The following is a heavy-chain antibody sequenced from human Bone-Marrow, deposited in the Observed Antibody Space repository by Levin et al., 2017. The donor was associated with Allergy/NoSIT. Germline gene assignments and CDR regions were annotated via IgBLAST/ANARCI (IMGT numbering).Heavy chain of an antibody. D-gene: IGHD4-17*01. Sequence: PSETLSLTCTVSGGSISPYYWSWIRQPPGKGLEWIGYIYHSGTTKYNPFLKSRVTISVDTSKNQFSLKLSSVTAADTAVSYCARDGATVTREGWLDPWGQGTLVPVSS. CDR2: IYHSGTT. CDR3: ARDGATVTREGWLDP. J-gene: IGHJ5*02. V-gene: IGHV4-59*01. CDR1: GGSISPYY.